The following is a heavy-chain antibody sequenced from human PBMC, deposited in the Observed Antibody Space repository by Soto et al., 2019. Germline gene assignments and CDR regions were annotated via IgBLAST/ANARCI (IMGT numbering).Heavy chain of an antibody. CDR2: MNPNSGNT. CDR3: ARSSRRQWLGSYFDY. Sequence: ASVKVSCKAPGYTFTSYDINLVRQATGQGLEWMGWMNPNSGNTGYAQKFQGRVTMTRNTSISTAYMELSSLRSEDTAVYYCARSSRRQWLGSYFDYWGQGTLVTVSS. CDR1: GYTFTSYD. V-gene: IGHV1-8*01. D-gene: IGHD6-19*01. J-gene: IGHJ4*02.